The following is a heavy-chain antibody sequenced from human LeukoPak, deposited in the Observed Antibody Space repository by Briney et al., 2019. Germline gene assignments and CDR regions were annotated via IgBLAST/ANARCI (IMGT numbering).Heavy chain of an antibody. CDR3: AREGTIFGVVRKRFDY. Sequence: GGSLRLSCAASGFTFSSYWMSWVRQAPGKWLEWVANIKQDGSEKYYVDSVKGRFTISRDNAKNSLYLQMNSLRAEDTAVYYCAREGTIFGVVRKRFDYWGQGTLVTVSS. CDR1: GFTFSSYW. D-gene: IGHD3-3*01. CDR2: IKQDGSEK. J-gene: IGHJ4*02. V-gene: IGHV3-7*01.